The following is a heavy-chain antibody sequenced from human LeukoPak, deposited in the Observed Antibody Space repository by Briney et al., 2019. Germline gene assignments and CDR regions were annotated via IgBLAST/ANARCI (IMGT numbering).Heavy chain of an antibody. D-gene: IGHD3-10*01. CDR3: ARDGDSPINSGSYYNWFDP. Sequence: SVKVSCKASGGTFSSYAISWVRQAPGQWLVWVCRIIAIFGIANYAQKFQGRVTITADKSTSTAYMELSSLRSEDTAVYYCARDGDSPINSGSYYNWFDPWGQGTLVSVSS. V-gene: IGHV1-69*04. CDR2: IIAIFGIA. CDR1: GGTFSSYA. J-gene: IGHJ5*02.